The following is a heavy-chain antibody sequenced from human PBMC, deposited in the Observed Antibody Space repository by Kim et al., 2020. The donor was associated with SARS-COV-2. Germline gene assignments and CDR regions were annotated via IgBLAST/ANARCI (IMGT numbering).Heavy chain of an antibody. CDR3: AATYYYDSSGYEYYYYYYGMDV. V-gene: IGHV1-58*01. J-gene: IGHJ6*02. D-gene: IGHD3-22*01. CDR1: GFTFTSSA. CDR2: IVVGSGNT. Sequence: SVKVSCKASGFTFTSSAVQWVRQARGQRLEWIGWIVVGSGNTNYAQKFQERVTITRDMSTSTAYMELSSLRSEDTAVYYCAATYYYDSSGYEYYYYYYGMDVWGQGTTVTVSS.